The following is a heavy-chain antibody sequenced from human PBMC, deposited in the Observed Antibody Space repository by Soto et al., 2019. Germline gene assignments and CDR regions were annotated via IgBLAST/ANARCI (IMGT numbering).Heavy chain of an antibody. CDR3: AKKVSIQLQRGYYYGMDV. V-gene: IGHV3-74*01. J-gene: IGHJ6*02. CDR2: INSDGSST. Sequence: EVQLVESGGGLVQPGGSLRLSCAASGFTFSSYWMHWVRQAPGKGLVWVSRINSDGSSTSYADSVKGRFTISRDNAKNKVYSQMNKLRAEAKAVFYLAKKVSIQLQRGYYYGMDVWGQGTTVTVSS. D-gene: IGHD5-18*01. CDR1: GFTFSSYW.